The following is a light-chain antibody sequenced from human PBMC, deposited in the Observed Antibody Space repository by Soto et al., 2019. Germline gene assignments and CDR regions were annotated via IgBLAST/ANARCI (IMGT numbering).Light chain of an antibody. J-gene: IGKJ4*01. CDR1: QSVSSSY. V-gene: IGKV3-20*01. Sequence: EIVLTQSPGTLSLSPGERATLSCRASQSVSSSYLAWYQQKPGQAPRLLIYGASSRATGIPARFSGSGSGTDFTRTISRLEPEDFAVYYCQQYGSSRALTFGGGTKVEIK. CDR2: GAS. CDR3: QQYGSSRALT.